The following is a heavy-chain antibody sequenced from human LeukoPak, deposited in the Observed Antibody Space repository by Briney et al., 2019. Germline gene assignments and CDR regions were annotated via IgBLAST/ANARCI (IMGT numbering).Heavy chain of an antibody. CDR1: GYTFTGYY. V-gene: IGHV1-2*02. J-gene: IGHJ5*02. CDR3: ARAPAAIYWFDP. CDR2: INPNSGDT. Sequence: ASVKVSCKASGYTFTGYYMHWVRQAPGQGLEWMGWINPNSGDTNYAQKFQGRVTMTRDTSISTAYMELSRLRSDDTAVYYCARAPAAIYWFDPWGQGTLVTVSS. D-gene: IGHD2-2*01.